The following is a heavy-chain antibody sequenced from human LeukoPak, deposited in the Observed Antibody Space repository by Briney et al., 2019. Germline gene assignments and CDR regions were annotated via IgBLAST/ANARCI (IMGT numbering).Heavy chain of an antibody. CDR1: GGSISSYY. Sequence: SETLSLTCTVSGGSISSYYWSWIRQPPGKGLEWIGYIYTSGSTNYNPSLKSRVTISVVTSKNQFSLKLSSVTAADTAVYYCARDKRSFYYYYMDVWGKGTTVTVSS. J-gene: IGHJ6*03. D-gene: IGHD3-10*01. CDR3: ARDKRSFYYYYMDV. CDR2: IYTSGST. V-gene: IGHV4-4*09.